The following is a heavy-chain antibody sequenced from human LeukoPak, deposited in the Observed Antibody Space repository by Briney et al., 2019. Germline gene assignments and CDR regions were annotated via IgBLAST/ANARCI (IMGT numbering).Heavy chain of an antibody. V-gene: IGHV4-39*01. CDR3: ARQTAMSLDY. CDR2: IYYSGST. D-gene: IGHD2-21*02. Sequence: SETLSLTCTVSGGSITSYYWGWIRQPPGKGLEWIGSIYYSGSTYYNPSLKSRVTISVDTSKNQFSLKLSSATAADTAVYYCARQTAMSLDYWGQGTLVTVSS. J-gene: IGHJ4*02. CDR1: GGSITSYY.